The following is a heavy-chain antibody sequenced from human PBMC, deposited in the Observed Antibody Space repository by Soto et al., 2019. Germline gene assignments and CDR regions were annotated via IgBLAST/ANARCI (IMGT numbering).Heavy chain of an antibody. CDR1: GYTFTSYY. D-gene: IGHD5-18*01. J-gene: IGHJ4*02. CDR3: AREVERGYSYGYLEY. V-gene: IGHV1-46*01. Sequence: QVQLVQSGAEVKKPGASVKVSCKASGYTFTSYYMHWVRHAPGQGLEWRGIINPSGGSTSYGQKFQGRVTMTRDTSTSTVYMELSSLRSEDTAVYYCAREVERGYSYGYLEYWGEGTLVTVSS. CDR2: INPSGGST.